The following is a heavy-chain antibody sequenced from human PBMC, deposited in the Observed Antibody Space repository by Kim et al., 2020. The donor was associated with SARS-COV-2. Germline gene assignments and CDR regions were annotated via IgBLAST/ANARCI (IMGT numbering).Heavy chain of an antibody. Sequence: GGSLRLSCAASGFTFSTYGMHWVRQAPGKGLEWVAVISYDGSNKYYADSVKGRFTISRDNSKNTLYLQMNSLRAEDTALYYCAKGGRSSGWFGAYWGQGT. D-gene: IGHD6-19*01. CDR3: AKGGRSSGWFGAY. V-gene: IGHV3-30*18. CDR2: ISYDGSNK. J-gene: IGHJ4*02. CDR1: GFTFSTYG.